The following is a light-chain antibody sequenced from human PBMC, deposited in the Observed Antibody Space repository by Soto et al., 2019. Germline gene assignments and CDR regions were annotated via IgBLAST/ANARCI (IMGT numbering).Light chain of an antibody. CDR2: HNT. Sequence: QSVLTQPPSASATPGQRVTISCSGSSSNIGNNNAYWYQHVPGTATKLIIHHNTLRPSWVPDRFSGSKSGTSASLAIRGLQSDDDSDYYCAAWDDSLGAVVVGGGTKVTVL. V-gene: IGLV1-47*02. J-gene: IGLJ2*01. CDR3: AAWDDSLGAVV. CDR1: SSNIGNNN.